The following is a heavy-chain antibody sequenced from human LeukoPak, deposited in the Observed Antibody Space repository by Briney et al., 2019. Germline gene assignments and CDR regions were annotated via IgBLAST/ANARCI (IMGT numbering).Heavy chain of an antibody. V-gene: IGHV1-18*01. J-gene: IGHJ4*02. D-gene: IGHD3-22*01. Sequence: ASVKVSCKASGYTFTSYGISWVRQAPGQGLEWMGWISAYNGNTNYAQKLQGRVTMTTDTSTSTAYMELRSLRSDDTAVYYCAREHAYYYDSSGTALTAEIKYYFDYWGQGTLVTVSS. CDR2: ISAYNGNT. CDR3: AREHAYYYDSSGTALTAEIKYYFDY. CDR1: GYTFTSYG.